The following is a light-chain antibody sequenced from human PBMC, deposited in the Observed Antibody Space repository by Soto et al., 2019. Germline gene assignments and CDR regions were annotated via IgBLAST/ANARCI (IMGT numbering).Light chain of an antibody. CDR2: DAS. Sequence: DIQMTQSPSPLSASIGDRVTITCRASQSIDHLLAWYQQKPGKPPQLLIYDASGVPTGVPSRFSASGSETDFTLTISSLQPDDFATYFCQQYSGFPYTFGPGTKLEIK. CDR1: QSIDHL. J-gene: IGKJ2*01. CDR3: QQYSGFPYT. V-gene: IGKV1-5*01.